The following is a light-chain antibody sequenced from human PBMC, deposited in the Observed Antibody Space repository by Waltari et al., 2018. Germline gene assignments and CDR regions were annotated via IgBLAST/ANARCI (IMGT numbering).Light chain of an antibody. V-gene: IGKV3-20*01. CDR3: QDFGGS. CDR1: QTVSSNY. CDR2: GSS. Sequence: VLTQSPDTLSLSPGERVTLSYRASQTVSSNYLAWCQQKPGKAPRLLIYGSSRRATGIPDRFSGSGSGTDFTLTISRLEPEDFAVSSCQDFGGSVGQGTKLEIK. J-gene: IGKJ2*01.